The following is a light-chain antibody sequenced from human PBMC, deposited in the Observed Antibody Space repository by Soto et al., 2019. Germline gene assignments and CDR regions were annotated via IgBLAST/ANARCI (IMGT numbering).Light chain of an antibody. CDR2: VAS. V-gene: IGKV1-39*01. J-gene: IGKJ1*01. CDR3: QQSYSTPRT. CDR1: QSISSY. Sequence: DIQMTQSPYSLSASVGDRVTITCRASQSISSYLNWYQQKPGKPPKLLIYVASSLQSGVPSRFTGSGSVTDFTLTISSLQPEDFAPYYCQQSYSTPRTFGQGTKVEIK.